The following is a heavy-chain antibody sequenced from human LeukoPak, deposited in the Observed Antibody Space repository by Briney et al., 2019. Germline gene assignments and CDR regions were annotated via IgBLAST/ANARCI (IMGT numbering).Heavy chain of an antibody. D-gene: IGHD3-10*01. CDR2: INPNSGGT. Sequence: ASVKVSSTASGYTFTGYYIHWVRQAPGQGLEWMGRINPNSGGTNYVQKFQGRVTMTRDTSISTAYMELSRLRSDDTAVYYCGRESGDGSGSYDYWGEGTLATVSS. J-gene: IGHJ4*02. CDR1: GYTFTGYY. V-gene: IGHV1-2*06. CDR3: GRESGDGSGSYDY.